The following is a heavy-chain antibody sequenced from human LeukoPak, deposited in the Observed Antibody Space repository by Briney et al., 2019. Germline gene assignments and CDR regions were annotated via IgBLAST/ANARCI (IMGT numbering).Heavy chain of an antibody. Sequence: GGSLRLSCAASGFTFSSYWMHWVRQAPGKGLVWVSRINSDGSSTRHADSVKGRFTISRDNAKNTLYLQMNSLRAEDTAVYYCAREGSYYYYDSSGYYSGLFDYWGQGTLVTVSS. J-gene: IGHJ4*02. D-gene: IGHD3-22*01. CDR3: AREGSYYYYDSSGYYSGLFDY. V-gene: IGHV3-74*01. CDR1: GFTFSSYW. CDR2: INSDGSST.